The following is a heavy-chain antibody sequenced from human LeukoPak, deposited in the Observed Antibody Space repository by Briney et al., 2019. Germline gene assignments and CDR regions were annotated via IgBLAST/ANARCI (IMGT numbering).Heavy chain of an antibody. J-gene: IGHJ5*02. CDR3: ATGGTLYYDILTGYHWENWFDP. CDR2: FDPEDGGT. V-gene: IGHV1-24*01. D-gene: IGHD3-9*01. Sequence: ASVKVSCKVSGYTLTELSMHWVRQAPGKGLEWMGGFDPEDGGTIYAQKFQGRVTMTEDTSTDTAYMELSSLRSEDTAVYYCATGGTLYYDILTGYHWENWFDPWGQGTLVTVSS. CDR1: GYTLTELS.